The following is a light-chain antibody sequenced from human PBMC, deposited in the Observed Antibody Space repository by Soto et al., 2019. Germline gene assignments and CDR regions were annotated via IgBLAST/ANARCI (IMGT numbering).Light chain of an antibody. Sequence: DIPMTQSPSTLSASVGDRVTITCRASQIIDRWLAWYQQKPGKAPKLLIYDASTMARGVPSRFSGSGSGTEFTLNISSLQPDDFATYYCQHKSFGQGTKVQMK. CDR1: QIIDRW. J-gene: IGKJ1*01. CDR3: QHKS. V-gene: IGKV1-5*01. CDR2: DAS.